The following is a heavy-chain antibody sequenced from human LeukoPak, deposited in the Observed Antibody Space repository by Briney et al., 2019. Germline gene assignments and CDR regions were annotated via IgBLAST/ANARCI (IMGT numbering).Heavy chain of an antibody. CDR1: GGSISSGDYY. Sequence: PSETLSLTCTVSGGSISSGDYYWSWIRQPPGKGLEWIGYIYYSGSTSYNPSLMSRVIISVDTSKNQFSLKLSSVTAADTAVYYCARQRIQLWLFDYWGQGTLVTVSS. CDR2: IYYSGST. CDR3: ARQRIQLWLFDY. J-gene: IGHJ4*02. D-gene: IGHD5-18*01. V-gene: IGHV4-30-4*01.